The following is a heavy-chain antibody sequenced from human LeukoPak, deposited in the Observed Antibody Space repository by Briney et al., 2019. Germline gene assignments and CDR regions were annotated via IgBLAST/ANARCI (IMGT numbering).Heavy chain of an antibody. Sequence: SETLSPTCTVSGGSISSSSYYWGWIRQPPGKGLEWIGSIYYSGSTYYNPSLKSRVTISVDTSKNQFSLKLSSVTAADTAVYYCARPNTVTTLRFDPWGQGTLVTVSS. D-gene: IGHD4-17*01. CDR1: GGSISSSSYY. CDR3: ARPNTVTTLRFDP. CDR2: IYYSGST. V-gene: IGHV4-39*01. J-gene: IGHJ5*02.